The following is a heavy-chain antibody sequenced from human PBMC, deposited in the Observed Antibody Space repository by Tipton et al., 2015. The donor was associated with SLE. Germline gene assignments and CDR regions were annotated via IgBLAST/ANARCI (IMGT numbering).Heavy chain of an antibody. Sequence: SLRLSCAASGFTFSSYEMNWVRQAPGKGLEWVSYVSSSGHTIYYADSVKGRFTISRDNANNSLYLQMNRLRVEDTAVYYCASPADSSTGDDVFDIWGQGTMVTVSS. CDR2: VSSSGHTI. V-gene: IGHV3-48*03. J-gene: IGHJ3*02. D-gene: IGHD3-22*01. CDR3: ASPADSSTGDDVFDI. CDR1: GFTFSSYE.